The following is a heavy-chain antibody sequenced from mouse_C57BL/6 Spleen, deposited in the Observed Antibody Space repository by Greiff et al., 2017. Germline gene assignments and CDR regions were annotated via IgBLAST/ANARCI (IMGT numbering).Heavy chain of an antibody. CDR2: IDPETGGT. Sequence: QVHVQQSGAELVRPGASVTLSCKASGYTFTDYEMHWVKQTPVHGLEWIGVIDPETGGTAYNQKFKGKATLAADKSSSTAYMELRSLTSADSADYYCTRDYYGRSRDYWGQGTTLTVSS. CDR1: GYTFTDYE. J-gene: IGHJ2*01. CDR3: TRDYYGRSRDY. D-gene: IGHD1-1*01. V-gene: IGHV1-15*01.